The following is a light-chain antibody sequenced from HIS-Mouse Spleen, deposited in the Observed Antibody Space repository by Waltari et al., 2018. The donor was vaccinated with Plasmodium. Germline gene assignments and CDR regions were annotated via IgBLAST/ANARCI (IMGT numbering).Light chain of an antibody. Sequence: QSALTQPPSASGSPGQSVTLSCPGTSIDVGGSNYFSWYPQHPRKTPKRMIYAVSNRPSGVPARFSGAKAGNTASMTGAGLQAEDEAEYYCSSYAGSNNGVFGGGTKLTVL. V-gene: IGLV2-8*01. CDR3: SSYAGSNNGV. CDR1: SIDVGGSNY. J-gene: IGLJ3*02. CDR2: AVS.